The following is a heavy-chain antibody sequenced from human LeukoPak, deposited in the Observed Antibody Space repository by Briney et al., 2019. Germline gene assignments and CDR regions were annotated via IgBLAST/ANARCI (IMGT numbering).Heavy chain of an antibody. CDR1: GFTFSSYS. CDR2: ISSSSSYI. CDR3: ARDGIAVAEPYYYYGMDV. V-gene: IGHV3-21*01. Sequence: GALRLSCAASGFTFSSYSMNWVRQAPGKGLEWVSSISSSSSYIYYADSVKGRFTISRDNAKNSLYLQMNSLRAEDTAVYYCARDGIAVAEPYYYYGMDVWGQGTTVTVSS. J-gene: IGHJ6*02. D-gene: IGHD6-19*01.